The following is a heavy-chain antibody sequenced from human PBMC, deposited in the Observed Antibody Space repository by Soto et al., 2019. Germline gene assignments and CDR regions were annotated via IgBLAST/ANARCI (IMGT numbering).Heavy chain of an antibody. CDR2: IYYSGST. D-gene: IGHD4-17*01. CDR3: ANSYGDYVSY. V-gene: IGHV4-39*01. CDR1: GGSISSSTYY. Sequence: QLQLQESGPGLVKPSETLSLTCTVSGGSISSSTYYWGWIRQPPGKGLEWIGSIYYSGSTYYNPSLKSRVTISVDTSKNQCSLQLSSVTAADTAVYYCANSYGDYVSYWGQGTLVTVSS. J-gene: IGHJ4*02.